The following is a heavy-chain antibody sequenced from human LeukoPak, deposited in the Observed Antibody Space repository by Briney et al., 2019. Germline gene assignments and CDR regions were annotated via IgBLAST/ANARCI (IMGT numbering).Heavy chain of an antibody. D-gene: IGHD3-10*01. CDR3: ARGDTMVRGAIPYYYYMDV. Sequence: ASVKVSCKASGGTFTSYDINWVRQATGQGLEWMGWMNPNSGNTGYAQKFQGRVTMTRNTSISTAYMELSSLRSEDTAVYYCARGDTMVRGAIPYYYYMDVWGKGTTVTVSS. J-gene: IGHJ6*03. V-gene: IGHV1-8*01. CDR1: GGTFTSYD. CDR2: MNPNSGNT.